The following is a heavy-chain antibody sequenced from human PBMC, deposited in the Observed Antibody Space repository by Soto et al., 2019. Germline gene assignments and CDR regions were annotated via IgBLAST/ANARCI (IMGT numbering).Heavy chain of an antibody. D-gene: IGHD3-10*01. V-gene: IGHV3-20*04. CDR2: IKWNGGST. Sequence: EVQLVESGGGVVRPGGSLRLSCAASGFTFDDYGMSWVRQAPGKGLEWVSGIKWNGGSTGYADSVKGRFTISRDNAKNSLYLQMNSLRDEDTALYYCARNPYCGSGGYSDYWGQGTQVTVSS. CDR3: ARNPYCGSGGYSDY. CDR1: GFTFDDYG. J-gene: IGHJ4*02.